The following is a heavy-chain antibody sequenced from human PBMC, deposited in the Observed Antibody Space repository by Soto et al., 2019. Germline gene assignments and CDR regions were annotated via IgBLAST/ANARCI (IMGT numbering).Heavy chain of an antibody. CDR3: ARDGDGRMTTNPYYYKGMDV. V-gene: IGHV4-59*01. Sequence: SETLSLTCTVSGGSLGSYYWSWIRQPPGKGLEGIGYVFYTGRANYNASLKSRVGISLDTSNYQFSLKVSSVTAAATALYYCARDGDGRMTTNPYYYKGMDVCGQGPTVTVS. CDR1: GGSLGSYY. CDR2: VFYTGRA. D-gene: IGHD4-4*01. J-gene: IGHJ6*02.